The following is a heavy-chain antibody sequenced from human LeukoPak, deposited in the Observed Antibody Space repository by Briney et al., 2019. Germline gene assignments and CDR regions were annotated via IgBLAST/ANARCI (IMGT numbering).Heavy chain of an antibody. CDR2: INHSGST. CDR3: ASRPYTGRVRGNDY. CDR1: GGSISSYY. J-gene: IGHJ4*02. V-gene: IGHV4-34*01. D-gene: IGHD3-16*01. Sequence: SETLSLTCTVSGGSISSYYWSWIRQPPGKGLEWIGEINHSGSTNYNPSLKSRVTISVDTSKNQFSLKLSSVTAADTAVYYCASRPYTGRVRGNDYWGQGTLVTVSS.